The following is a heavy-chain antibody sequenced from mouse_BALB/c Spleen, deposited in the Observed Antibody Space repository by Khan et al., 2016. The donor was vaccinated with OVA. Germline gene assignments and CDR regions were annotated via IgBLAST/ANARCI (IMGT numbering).Heavy chain of an antibody. Sequence: VQLLESGAELARPGASVKLSCKASGYTFTDYYINWVKQRTGQGLEWIGEISPGSGDTYYNERFKGKATLTADNSSSKAYMQLSSLTSEASAVYFCARRNYFGYTFAYWGQGTLVTVSA. CDR2: ISPGSGDT. CDR3: ARRNYFGYTFAY. CDR1: GYTFTDYY. D-gene: IGHD1-2*01. V-gene: IGHV1-77*01. J-gene: IGHJ3*01.